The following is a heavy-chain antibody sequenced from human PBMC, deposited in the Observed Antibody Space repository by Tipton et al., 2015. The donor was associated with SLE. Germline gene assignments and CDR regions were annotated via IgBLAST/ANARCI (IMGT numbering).Heavy chain of an antibody. Sequence: SLRLSCAASGFTFSSYSMNWVRQAPGKGLEWVSYISSSSSTIYYADSVKGRFTISRDNAKNSLYLQKNSLRAEDTAVYYCARDPPSSSWYREIDYWGQGTLVTVSS. CDR3: ARDPPSSSWYREIDY. J-gene: IGHJ4*02. CDR2: ISSSSSTI. D-gene: IGHD6-13*01. CDR1: GFTFSSYS. V-gene: IGHV3-48*01.